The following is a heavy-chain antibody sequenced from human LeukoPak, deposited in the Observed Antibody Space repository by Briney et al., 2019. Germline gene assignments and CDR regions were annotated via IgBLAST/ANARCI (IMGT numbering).Heavy chain of an antibody. CDR1: GFTFSSYA. V-gene: IGHV3-30-3*01. D-gene: IGHD3-10*01. Sequence: GGSLRLSCAASGFTFSSYAMHWVRQAPGKGLEWVAVISYDGSNKYYADSVKGRFTISRDNSKNTLYLQMNSLRAEDTAVYYCARGYGSGSYGAFDIWGQGTMVTVSS. CDR2: ISYDGSNK. J-gene: IGHJ3*02. CDR3: ARGYGSGSYGAFDI.